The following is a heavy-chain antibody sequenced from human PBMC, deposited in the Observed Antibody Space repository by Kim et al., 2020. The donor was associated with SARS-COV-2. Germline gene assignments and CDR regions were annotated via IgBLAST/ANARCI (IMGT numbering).Heavy chain of an antibody. D-gene: IGHD1-26*01. CDR3: ARYIGAKGGLDF. V-gene: IGHV3-33*01. Sequence: YADAVKGRFIISRDNSKNTLYLQMNSLRAEDTAVYYCARYIGAKGGLDFWGQGTLVSVSS. J-gene: IGHJ4*02.